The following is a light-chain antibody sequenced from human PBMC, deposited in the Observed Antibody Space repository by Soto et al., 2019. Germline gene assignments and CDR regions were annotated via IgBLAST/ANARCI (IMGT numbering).Light chain of an antibody. Sequence: EIVLTQSPGTLSLSPGERATLSCRASQSVRSDYLVWYQYKPGQAPRVLIYGASTRATGIPARFSGSGSGTEFTLTISSLQSEDFAVYYCQQYNNWPFTFGQGTRLEIK. CDR1: QSVRSD. CDR2: GAS. CDR3: QQYNNWPFT. J-gene: IGKJ5*01. V-gene: IGKV3D-15*01.